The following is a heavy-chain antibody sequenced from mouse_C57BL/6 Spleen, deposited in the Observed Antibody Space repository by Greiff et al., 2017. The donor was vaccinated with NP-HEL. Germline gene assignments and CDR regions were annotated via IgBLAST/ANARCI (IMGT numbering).Heavy chain of an antibody. J-gene: IGHJ4*01. Sequence: EVKLEESGGGLVQPGGSMKLSCAASGFTFSDAWMDWVRQSPEKGLEWVAEIRNKANNHATYYAESVKGRFTISRDDSKSSVYLQMYSLRAEDTGIYYCTRGGDGYYVRAMDYWGQGTSVTVSS. CDR3: TRGGDGYYVRAMDY. V-gene: IGHV6-6*01. D-gene: IGHD2-3*01. CDR1: GFTFSDAW. CDR2: IRNKANNHAT.